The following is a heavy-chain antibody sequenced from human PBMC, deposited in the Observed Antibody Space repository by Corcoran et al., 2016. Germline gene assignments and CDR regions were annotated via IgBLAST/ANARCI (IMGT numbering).Heavy chain of an antibody. V-gene: IGHV4-39*01. CDR2: IYYSGST. J-gene: IGHJ5*02. CDR1: GGSISSSSYY. CDR3: ARPGDYRYNWFDP. Sequence: QLQLQESGPGLVKPSETLSLTCTVSGGSISSSSYYWGWIRQPPGKGLEWIGSIYYSGSTYYNPSLKSRVTISVDTSKNQFSLKLSSVTAADTAVYYCARPGDYRYNWFDPWGQGTLVTVSS. D-gene: IGHD4-17*01.